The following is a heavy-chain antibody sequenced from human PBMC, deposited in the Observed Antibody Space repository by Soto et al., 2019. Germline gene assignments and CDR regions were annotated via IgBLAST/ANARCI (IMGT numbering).Heavy chain of an antibody. D-gene: IGHD3-3*01. J-gene: IGHJ4*02. Sequence: SETLSLTDTVSVGSISTYYWIWVRQSPGKGQEWLGYIFYSDNTNYNPSLESRLSISVDTSNNQISLTLNSVTAADTAVYYCARAGETYYEFWSGFSPIDYSGPRTLVTVS. CDR1: VGSISTYY. CDR3: ARAGETYYEFWSGFSPIDY. V-gene: IGHV4-59*01. CDR2: IFYSDNT.